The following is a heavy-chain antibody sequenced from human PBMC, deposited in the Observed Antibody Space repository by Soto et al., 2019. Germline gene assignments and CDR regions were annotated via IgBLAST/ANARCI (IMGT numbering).Heavy chain of an antibody. J-gene: IGHJ4*02. CDR3: ARDSTLAY. V-gene: IGHV1-46*01. CDR1: GYTFTSFY. Sequence: QVQLVQSGAEVKKPGASVKVSCKASGYTFTSFYMHWVRQAHGQGLEWMGIINPSGGGTSYAQSFQGRVTMTRDTSTSTVYMELRSLRSEDTALYSCARDSTLAYWGQGTLVTVSS. CDR2: INPSGGGT.